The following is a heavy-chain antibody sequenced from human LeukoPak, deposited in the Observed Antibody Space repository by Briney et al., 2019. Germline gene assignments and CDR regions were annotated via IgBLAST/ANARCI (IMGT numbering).Heavy chain of an antibody. Sequence: GGSLRLSCAGSGFTLSDYYMSWIRQAPGKGLEWVLYISSSGTTLYNADSMKDRFTISRDNAKNSLYLQMNSLRAEDTAVYYCARDRSLLAYYYYYMDVWGKGTTVTVSS. CDR2: ISSSGTTL. CDR1: GFTLSDYY. J-gene: IGHJ6*03. D-gene: IGHD2-21*01. V-gene: IGHV3-11*04. CDR3: ARDRSLLAYYYYYMDV.